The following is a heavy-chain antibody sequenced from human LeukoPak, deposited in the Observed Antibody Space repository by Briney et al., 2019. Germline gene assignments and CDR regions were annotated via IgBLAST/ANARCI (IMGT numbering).Heavy chain of an antibody. CDR1: GGSFSGYY. D-gene: IGHD2-2*01. CDR3: ARRDIVVVPAAKDSFDI. V-gene: IGHV4-34*01. CDR2: INHSGST. Sequence: KPSETLSLTCAVYGGSFSGYYWSWIRQPPGKGLEWIGEINHSGSTNYNPSLKSRVTISVDTSKNQFSLKLSSVTAADTAVYYCARRDIVVVPAAKDSFDIWGQGTMVTVSS. J-gene: IGHJ3*02.